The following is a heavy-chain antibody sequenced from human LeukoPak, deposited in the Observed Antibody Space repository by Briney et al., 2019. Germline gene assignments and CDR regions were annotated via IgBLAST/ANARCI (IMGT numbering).Heavy chain of an antibody. CDR1: GFTFSSYA. V-gene: IGHV3-30-3*01. CDR3: ARERGYCSSTSCSTFDY. CDR2: ISYDGSNK. Sequence: GGSLRLSCAASGFTFSSYAMHWVRQAPGKGLEWVAVISYDGSNKYYADSVKGRFTISRDNSKNTLYLQMNSLGAEDTAVYYCARERGYCSSTSCSTFDYWGQGTLVTVSS. D-gene: IGHD2-2*01. J-gene: IGHJ4*02.